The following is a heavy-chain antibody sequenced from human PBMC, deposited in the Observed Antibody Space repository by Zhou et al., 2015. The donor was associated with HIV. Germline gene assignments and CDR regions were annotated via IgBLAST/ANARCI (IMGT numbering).Heavy chain of an antibody. J-gene: IGHJ4*02. CDR2: INPNSGGT. D-gene: IGHD6-19*01. V-gene: IGHV1-2*06. CDR1: GYTFTGYY. CDR3: ARVGSVRGGWYYFDY. Sequence: QVQLVQSGAEVKKPGASVKVSCKASGYTFTGYYMHWVRQAPGQGLEWMGRINPNSGGTNYAQKFQGRVTMTRDTSISTAYMELSRLRSDDTAVYYCARVGSVRGGWYYFDYWGQGTLVTVSS.